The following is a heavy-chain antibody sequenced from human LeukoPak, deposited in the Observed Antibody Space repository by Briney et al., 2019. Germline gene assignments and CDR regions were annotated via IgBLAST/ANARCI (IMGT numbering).Heavy chain of an antibody. CDR1: GFIFTNYF. Sequence: GGSLRLSCAASGFIFTNYFMSWVRQAPGKGLEWVASIKHDGSEKYYVDSVRGRFTISGDNTMNSLYLQMSSLRAEDTAVYYCATDRGWRTSGYYLYYFEYWGQGTLVTYSS. CDR2: IKHDGSEK. CDR3: ATDRGWRTSGYYLYYFEY. V-gene: IGHV3-7*01. J-gene: IGHJ4*02. D-gene: IGHD3-3*01.